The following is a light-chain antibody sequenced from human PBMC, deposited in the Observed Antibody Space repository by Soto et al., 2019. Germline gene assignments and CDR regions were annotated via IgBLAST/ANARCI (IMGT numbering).Light chain of an antibody. CDR1: QSVLYSSNNKNY. CDR2: WAS. J-gene: IGKJ2*01. CDR3: QQYYSTPVT. V-gene: IGKV4-1*01. Sequence: DIVMTQSPDSLAVSLGERATINCKSSQSVLYSSNNKNYLAWYQQKPGQPPKLVIYWASTRASGVPDPFSGSWSGTDFPLTISSLQAEDVAVYYCQQYYSTPVTFGQGTKMEIK.